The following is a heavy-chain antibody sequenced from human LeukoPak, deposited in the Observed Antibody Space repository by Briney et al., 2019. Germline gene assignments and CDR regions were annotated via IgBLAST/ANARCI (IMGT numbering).Heavy chain of an antibody. CDR3: ANQKGYSSGWYGGNYYFDY. CDR1: GFTFSSYA. J-gene: IGHJ4*02. Sequence: GGSLRLSCAASGFTFSSYAMSWVRQAPGKGLEWVSAISGSGGSTYYADSVKGRFTISRDNSKNTLYLQMNSLRAEDTAVYYCANQKGYSSGWYGGNYYFDYWGQGTLVTVSS. V-gene: IGHV3-23*01. D-gene: IGHD6-19*01. CDR2: ISGSGGST.